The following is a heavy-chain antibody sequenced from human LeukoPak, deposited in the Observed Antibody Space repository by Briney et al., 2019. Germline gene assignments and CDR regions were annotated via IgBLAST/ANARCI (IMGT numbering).Heavy chain of an antibody. CDR2: ISSSGGST. D-gene: IGHD2-15*01. CDR1: GFTFSNYA. Sequence: GGSLRLSCAASGFTFSNYAMSWVRQAPGKGLEWVSAISSSGGSTYYADSVKGRFTISRDNSKNTLYLQMNSLRAEDTAVYYCAKDDCSGGSCYSGHDHWGQGTLVTVSS. V-gene: IGHV3-23*01. CDR3: AKDDCSGGSCYSGHDH. J-gene: IGHJ4*02.